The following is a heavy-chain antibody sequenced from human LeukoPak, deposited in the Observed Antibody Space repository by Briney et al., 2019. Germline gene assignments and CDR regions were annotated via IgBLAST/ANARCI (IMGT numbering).Heavy chain of an antibody. CDR3: ARALLDSEDIVVVPAAMGGY. Sequence: GGSLRLSCAASGFTFSSYSMNWVRQAPGKGLEWVSSISSSSSYIYYADSVKSRFTISRDNAKNSLYLQMNSLRAEDTAVYYCARALLDSEDIVVVPAAMGGYWGQGTLVTVSS. J-gene: IGHJ4*02. V-gene: IGHV3-21*01. D-gene: IGHD2-2*01. CDR2: ISSSSSYI. CDR1: GFTFSSYS.